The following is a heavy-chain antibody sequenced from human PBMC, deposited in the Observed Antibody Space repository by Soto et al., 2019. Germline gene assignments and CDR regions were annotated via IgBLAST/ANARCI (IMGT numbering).Heavy chain of an antibody. V-gene: IGHV4-34*01. J-gene: IGHJ6*02. CDR2: INHRGST. Sequence: QVQLQQWGAGLLKPSETLSLTCAVYGGSLSGYYWNWIRQPPGKGLEWIGEINHRGSTNYNPSLKSRVTISVDTSKNQFSLKLSSVTAADTAVYYCTKDGSGSHMDVWGQGTTITVSS. CDR3: TKDGSGSHMDV. D-gene: IGHD3-22*01. CDR1: GGSLSGYY.